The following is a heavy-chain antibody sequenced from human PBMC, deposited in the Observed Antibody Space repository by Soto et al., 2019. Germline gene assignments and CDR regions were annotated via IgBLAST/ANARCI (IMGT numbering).Heavy chain of an antibody. CDR3: ARDHHRYSGYDYVDY. D-gene: IGHD5-12*01. CDR1: GFTFSDYY. V-gene: IGHV3-11*05. J-gene: IGHJ4*02. Sequence: QVQLVESGGGLVKPEGSLRLSCAASGFTFSDYYMSWIRQAPGKGLEWVSYISSSSSYTNYADSVKGRFTISRDNAKNSLYLQMNSLRADDTAVYYCARDHHRYSGYDYVDYWGQGTLVTVSS. CDR2: ISSSSSYT.